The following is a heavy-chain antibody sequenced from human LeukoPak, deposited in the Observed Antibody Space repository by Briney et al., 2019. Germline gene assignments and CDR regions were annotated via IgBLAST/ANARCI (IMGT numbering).Heavy chain of an antibody. V-gene: IGHV4-59*12. D-gene: IGHD6-19*01. CDR2: IYYSGST. CDR3: ARAPYSSGWYGTAGYFDY. J-gene: IGHJ4*02. Sequence: SETLSPTCTVSGGSISSYYWSWIRQPPGKGLEWIGYIYYSGSTNYNPSLKSRVTISVDTSKNQFSLKLSSVIAADTAVYYCARAPYSSGWYGTAGYFDYWGQGTLVTVSS. CDR1: GGSISSYY.